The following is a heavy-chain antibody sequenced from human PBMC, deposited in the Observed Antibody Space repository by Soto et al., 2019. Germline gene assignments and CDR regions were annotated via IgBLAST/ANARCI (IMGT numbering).Heavy chain of an antibody. D-gene: IGHD6-19*01. J-gene: IGHJ4*02. V-gene: IGHV3-48*01. CDR3: ARDYRRYSSGWHYYFDY. Sequence: EVQPVESGGGLVQPGGSLRLSCAASGFTFSSYSMNWVRQAPGKGLEWVSYISSSRSTIYYADSVKGRFTISRDNAKNSLYLEMTSLRAEDTAVYYCARDYRRYSSGWHYYFDYWGQGTLVTVSS. CDR2: ISSSRSTI. CDR1: GFTFSSYS.